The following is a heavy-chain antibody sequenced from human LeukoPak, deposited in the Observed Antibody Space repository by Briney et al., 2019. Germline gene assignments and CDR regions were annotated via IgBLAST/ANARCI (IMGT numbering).Heavy chain of an antibody. CDR3: ARVERITMVRGVILWFDP. D-gene: IGHD3-10*01. CDR2: IYYSGST. CDR1: GGSISSYY. V-gene: IGHV4-59*01. Sequence: SETLSPTCTVSGGSISSYYWSWIRQPPGKGLEWIGYIYYSGSTNYNPSLKSRVTISVDTSKNQFSLKLSSVTAADTAVYYCARVERITMVRGVILWFDPWGQGTLVTVSS. J-gene: IGHJ5*02.